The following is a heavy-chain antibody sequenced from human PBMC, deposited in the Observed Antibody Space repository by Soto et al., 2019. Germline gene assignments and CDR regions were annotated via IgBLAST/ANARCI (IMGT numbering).Heavy chain of an antibody. CDR3: ARGEITLLGGMDV. CDR1: GGSFRGYY. V-gene: IGHV4-34*01. CDR2: INHSGSS. J-gene: IGHJ6*02. D-gene: IGHD3-10*01. Sequence: SETLSLTCTVSGGSFRGYYWGWVRQPPGKGLEWIGEINHSGSSNYHPSLKSRVTISVATSKNQFSLTVNSVTPADTAVYYCARGEITLLGGMDVWCQGTTVTVSS.